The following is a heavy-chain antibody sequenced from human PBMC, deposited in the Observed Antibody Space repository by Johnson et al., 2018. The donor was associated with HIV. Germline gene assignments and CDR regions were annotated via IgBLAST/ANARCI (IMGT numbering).Heavy chain of an antibody. D-gene: IGHD3-16*01. CDR2: IYSGGST. CDR1: GFTVSSNY. V-gene: IGHV3-66*01. CDR3: AREATYYDYVWGSYAFDI. Sequence: VQLVESGGGLVQPGGSLRLSCAASGFTVSSNYMSWVRQAPGKGLEWVSVIYSGGSTYYAYSVKGRFTISRDNSKNTLYLQMNSLRAEGTAVYYCAREATYYDYVWGSYAFDIWGQGTMVTVSS. J-gene: IGHJ3*02.